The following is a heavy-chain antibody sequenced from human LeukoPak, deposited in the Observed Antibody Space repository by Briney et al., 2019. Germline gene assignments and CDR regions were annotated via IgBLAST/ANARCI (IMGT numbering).Heavy chain of an antibody. CDR3: ARDRGYSNFDY. CDR1: GFGFSNYW. CDR2: MNEDGSEK. Sequence: GGSLRLSCAASGFGFSNYWMSWVRQAPGKGLEGVANMNEDGSEKNYVDSVKGRFTISRDNAQDSLYLQMNSLGAEDTAVYYCARDRGYSNFDYWGQGTLLTVSS. D-gene: IGHD4-11*01. V-gene: IGHV3-7*01. J-gene: IGHJ4*02.